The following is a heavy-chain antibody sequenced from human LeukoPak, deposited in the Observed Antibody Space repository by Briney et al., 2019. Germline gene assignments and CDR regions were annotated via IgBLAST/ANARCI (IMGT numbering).Heavy chain of an antibody. J-gene: IGHJ6*02. V-gene: IGHV3-30*02. CDR2: IRYDGSNK. CDR1: GFTFSSYG. CDR3: ARVAAVAGTIYYYYGMDV. D-gene: IGHD6-19*01. Sequence: PGGSLRLSCAASGFTFSSYGMHWVRQAPGKGLEWVAFIRYDGSNKYYADSVKGRFTISRDNSKNTLYLQMNSLRAEDTAVYYCARVAAVAGTIYYYYGMDVWGQGTTVTVSS.